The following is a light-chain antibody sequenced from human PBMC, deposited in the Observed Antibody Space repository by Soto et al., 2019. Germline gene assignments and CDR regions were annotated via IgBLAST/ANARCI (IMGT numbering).Light chain of an antibody. CDR2: EAS. CDR1: QSISSW. V-gene: IGKV1-5*01. CDR3: QQYSSYWT. Sequence: DIQMTQSPSTLSASVGDRVTITCRASQSISSWLAWYQQKPGKAPKFLIYEASNLESGVPSRFSGSGSGTEFTPTISSLQPDDFATYYCQQYSSYWTFGQGTKVEIK. J-gene: IGKJ1*01.